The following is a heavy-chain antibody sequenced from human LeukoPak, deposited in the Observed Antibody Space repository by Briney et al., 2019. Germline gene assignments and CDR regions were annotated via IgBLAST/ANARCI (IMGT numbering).Heavy chain of an antibody. CDR2: IYYSGST. V-gene: IGHV4-59*01. J-gene: IGHJ5*02. Sequence: PSETLSLTCTVSGGSISSYYWSWIRQPPGKGLEWIGYIYYSGSTNYNPSLKSRVTISVDTSKNQFSLKLSSVTAAGTAVYYCARDYGDYSWFDPWGQGTLVTVSS. D-gene: IGHD4-17*01. CDR1: GGSISSYY. CDR3: ARDYGDYSWFDP.